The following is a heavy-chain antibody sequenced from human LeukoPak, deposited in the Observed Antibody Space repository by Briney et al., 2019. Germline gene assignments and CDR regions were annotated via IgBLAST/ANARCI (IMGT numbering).Heavy chain of an antibody. V-gene: IGHV4-34*01. J-gene: IGHJ4*02. CDR3: ARVSWEGIAGARLDY. CDR2: INHSGST. CDR1: GGSFSGYY. D-gene: IGHD6-19*01. Sequence: SETLSLTCAVYGGSFSGYYWSWIRQPPGKGLEWIGEINHSGSTNYNPSLKSRVTISVDTSKNQFSLKLSSVTAADTAVYYCARVSWEGIAGARLDYWGQGTLVTVSS.